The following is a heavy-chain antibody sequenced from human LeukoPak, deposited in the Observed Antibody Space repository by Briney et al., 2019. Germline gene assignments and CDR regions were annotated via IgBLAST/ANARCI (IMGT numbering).Heavy chain of an antibody. CDR3: ARDMVQQVVRGWFDP. Sequence: GASVKVSCKTSGYTFTGYYMHWVRQAPGQGFEWMGWINPNSDGTNYAQKFQGRVTMTRDTSISTVYMELSNLRSDDTAVYYCARDMVQQVVRGWFDPWGQGTLVTVSS. V-gene: IGHV1-2*02. CDR2: INPNSDGT. CDR1: GYTFTGYY. D-gene: IGHD6-13*01. J-gene: IGHJ5*02.